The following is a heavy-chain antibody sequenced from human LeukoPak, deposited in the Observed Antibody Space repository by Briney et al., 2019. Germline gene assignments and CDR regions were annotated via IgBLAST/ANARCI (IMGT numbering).Heavy chain of an antibody. V-gene: IGHV1-2*02. CDR2: INPDSGGT. CDR3: ARDNVQRSDYLLLGET. D-gene: IGHD3-9*01. Sequence: GASVKVSCKASGYTFTGSYLHWVRQAPGQGLDWMGWINPDSGGTNYAQRFQGRVTMTRDTSISTAYMELTRLTSDDTAVYYCARDNVQRSDYLLLGETWGQGTLVTVSS. CDR1: GYTFTGSY. J-gene: IGHJ4*02.